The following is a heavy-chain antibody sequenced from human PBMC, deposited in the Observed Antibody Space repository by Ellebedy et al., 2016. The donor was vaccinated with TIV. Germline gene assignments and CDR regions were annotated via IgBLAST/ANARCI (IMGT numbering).Heavy chain of an antibody. CDR2: ISYDGSNK. CDR3: ARAPYGSGSYSDY. J-gene: IGHJ4*02. Sequence: PGGSLRLSCAASGFTFSSYVIHWVRQAPGKGLEWVAVISYDGSNKYYADSVKGRFTISRDNSKNTLYLQMNSLRAEDTAVYYCARAPYGSGSYSDYWGQGTLVTVSS. CDR1: GFTFSSYV. D-gene: IGHD3-10*01. V-gene: IGHV3-30*03.